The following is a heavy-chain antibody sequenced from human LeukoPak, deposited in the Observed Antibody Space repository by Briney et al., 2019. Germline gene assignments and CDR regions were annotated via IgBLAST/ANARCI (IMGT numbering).Heavy chain of an antibody. CDR3: ARVGWFGKGYYYGMDV. CDR1: GVTFSGYY. V-gene: IGHV4-34*01. J-gene: IGHJ6*04. CDR2: INHSGST. Sequence: SETLSLTCAVSGVTFSGYYLSWIRQPPGKGLEWVGEINHSGSTNYNPSLKRRVTISVDTSKHQFSLKLSSVTDADPAVYDRARVGWFGKGYYYGMDVWGKGTTVTLSS. D-gene: IGHD3-10*01.